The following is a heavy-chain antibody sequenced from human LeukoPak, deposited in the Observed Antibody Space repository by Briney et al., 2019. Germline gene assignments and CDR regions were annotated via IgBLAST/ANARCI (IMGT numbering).Heavy chain of an antibody. CDR1: GFTFSSYG. D-gene: IGHD2-2*01. J-gene: IGHJ4*02. CDR2: IRYDGSNK. Sequence: GGSLRLSCAASGFTFSSYGMHWVRQAPGKGLEWVAFIRYDGSNKYYADSVKGRFTISRDNSKNTQYLQMNSLRAEDTAVYYCAKHPYCSSTSCYFDYWGQGTLVTVSS. V-gene: IGHV3-30*02. CDR3: AKHPYCSSTSCYFDY.